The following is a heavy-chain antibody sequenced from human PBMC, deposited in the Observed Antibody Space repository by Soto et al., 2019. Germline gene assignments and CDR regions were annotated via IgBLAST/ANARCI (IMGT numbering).Heavy chain of an antibody. D-gene: IGHD3-22*01. V-gene: IGHV3-30*03. CDR2: ISNDGTNK. CDR1: GFIFSSYA. J-gene: IGHJ4*02. CDR3: ATNLPPNLQYYYDSSGYYGGAFDY. Sequence: QVQLVESGGGVVQPGRSLRLSCAASGFIFSSYAMHWVRQAPGKGLEWVAVISNDGTNKYYADSVKGRFTISRDNSKTLYLQMTRLRLEDTALYYCATNLPPNLQYYYDSSGYYGGAFDYWGQGALVTVSS.